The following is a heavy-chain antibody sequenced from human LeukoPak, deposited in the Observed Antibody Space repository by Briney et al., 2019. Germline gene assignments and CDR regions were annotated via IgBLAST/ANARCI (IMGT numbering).Heavy chain of an antibody. V-gene: IGHV3-23*01. J-gene: IGHJ4*02. CDR1: GFTFSSYA. CDR3: AKEPVVAPYYFDY. D-gene: IGHD5-12*01. CDR2: ISGSGGST. Sequence: GGSLRLSCAASGFTFSSYAMSWVRQAPGKGLEWVSAISGSGGSTYYADPVKGRFTISRDNPKNTLYLQMNSLRAEDTAVYYCAKEPVVAPYYFDYWGQGTLVTVSS.